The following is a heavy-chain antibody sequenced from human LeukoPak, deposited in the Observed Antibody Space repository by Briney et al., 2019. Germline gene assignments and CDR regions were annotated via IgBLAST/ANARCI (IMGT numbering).Heavy chain of an antibody. CDR1: GGSFSGYY. Sequence: SETLSLTCAVYGGSFSGYYWSWIRQPPGKGLEWIGNIFYSGSTYYSPSLKSRVTISLDTSRNQFSLKLNSVTAADTAVYYCAKSNGYGLVDIWGQGTMVIVS. CDR2: IFYSGST. V-gene: IGHV4-34*12. D-gene: IGHD3-10*01. J-gene: IGHJ3*02. CDR3: AKSNGYGLVDI.